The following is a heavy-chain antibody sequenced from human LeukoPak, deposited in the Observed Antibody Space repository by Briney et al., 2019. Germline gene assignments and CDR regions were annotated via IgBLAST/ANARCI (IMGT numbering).Heavy chain of an antibody. V-gene: IGHV3-7*01. CDR3: ARAIEHYDILTGYQDAFDI. J-gene: IGHJ3*02. CDR2: IKQDGSEK. D-gene: IGHD3-9*01. Sequence: GGSLRLSCAASGFTFSTHWMSWVRQAPGKGLEWVANIKQDGSEKYYVDSVKGRFTISRDNAKNSLYLQMNSLRAEDTAVYYCARAIEHYDILTGYQDAFDIWGQGTMVTVSS. CDR1: GFTFSTHW.